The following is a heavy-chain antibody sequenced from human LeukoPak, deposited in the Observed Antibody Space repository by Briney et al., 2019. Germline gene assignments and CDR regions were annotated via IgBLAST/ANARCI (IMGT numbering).Heavy chain of an antibody. CDR2: IKSKTDGGTT. D-gene: IGHD6-6*01. V-gene: IGHV3-15*07. CDR1: GFTFSNAW. J-gene: IGHJ5*02. Sequence: GGSLRLSCAASGFTFSNAWMNWVRQAPGKGLVWVGRIKSKTDGGTTDYAAPVKGRFTISRDDSKNTLYLQMNSLKTEDTAVYYCTTPGKIAAPRETDLWGQGTLVTVSS. CDR3: TTPGKIAAPRETDL.